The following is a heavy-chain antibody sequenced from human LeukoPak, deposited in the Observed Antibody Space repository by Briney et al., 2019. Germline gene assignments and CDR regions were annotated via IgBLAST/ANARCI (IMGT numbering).Heavy chain of an antibody. CDR3: ARDNYYDSTGYTDY. CDR1: GGSISSYY. J-gene: IGHJ4*02. V-gene: IGHV4-59*12. CDR2: IYYSGST. Sequence: SETLSLTCTVSGGSISSYYWSWIRQPPGKGLEWIGYIYYSGSTYYNPSLKSRVTISIDTSKKQFFLKLTSVTAADTAVYYCARDNYYDSTGYTDYWGQGTLVTVSS. D-gene: IGHD3-22*01.